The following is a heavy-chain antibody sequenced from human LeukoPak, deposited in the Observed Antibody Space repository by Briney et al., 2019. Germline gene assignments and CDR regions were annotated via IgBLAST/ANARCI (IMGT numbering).Heavy chain of an antibody. V-gene: IGHV3-30-3*02. J-gene: IGHJ4*02. D-gene: IGHD2-15*01. CDR3: AKDPILGYCSGANCYVY. CDR2: ISYDGSNK. Sequence: GGSLRLSCTASGFTFSNYDMHWVRQAPGKGLEWVAVISYDGSNKYYADSVKGRFTISRDNSKNTLYLQMNSLRADDTAVYYCAKDPILGYCSGANCYVYWGQGTLVTVSS. CDR1: GFTFSNYD.